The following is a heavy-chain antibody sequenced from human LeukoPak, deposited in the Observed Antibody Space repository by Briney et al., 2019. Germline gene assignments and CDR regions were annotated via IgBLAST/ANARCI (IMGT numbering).Heavy chain of an antibody. CDR1: GYTFTSYD. CDR3: ARGTLWFGELFQH. CDR2: MNPNSGNT. V-gene: IGHV1-8*01. Sequence: VASVKVSCKASGYTFTSYDINWVRQATGQGLEWMGWMNPNSGNTGYAQKFQGRVTMTRNTSISTAYMELSSLRPEDTAVYYCARGTLWFGELFQHWGQGTLVTVSS. J-gene: IGHJ4*02. D-gene: IGHD3-10*01.